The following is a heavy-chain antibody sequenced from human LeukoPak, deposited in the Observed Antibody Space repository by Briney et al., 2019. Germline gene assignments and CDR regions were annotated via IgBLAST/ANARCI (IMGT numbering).Heavy chain of an antibody. Sequence: PGGSLRLSCAASGFTFSTYAVSWVRQAPGKGLEWVSAISGSGGSTYYADSVMGRFTISRDNSKSTLYLQMNSLRAEDTAIYYCAKSVATSCYYYGMDVWGQGTTVTVSS. V-gene: IGHV3-23*01. CDR3: AKSVATSCYYYGMDV. D-gene: IGHD1-26*01. J-gene: IGHJ6*02. CDR2: ISGSGGST. CDR1: GFTFSTYA.